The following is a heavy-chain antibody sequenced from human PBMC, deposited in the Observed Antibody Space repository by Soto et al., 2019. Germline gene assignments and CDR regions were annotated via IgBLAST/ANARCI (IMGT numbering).Heavy chain of an antibody. D-gene: IGHD2-2*02. CDR3: ATGMGRPFWGCNTRYYYGMDV. Sequence: ASVKVSCKASGYTFTSYDINWVRQATGQGLEWMGWMNPNSGNTGYAQKFQGRVTMTRNTSISTAYMELSSLRSEDTAVYYCATGMGRPFWGCNTRYYYGMDVWGQGTTVTVSS. CDR2: MNPNSGNT. V-gene: IGHV1-8*01. J-gene: IGHJ6*02. CDR1: GYTFTSYD.